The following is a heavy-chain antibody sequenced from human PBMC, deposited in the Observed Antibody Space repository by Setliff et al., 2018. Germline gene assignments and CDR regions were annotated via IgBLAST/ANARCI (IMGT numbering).Heavy chain of an antibody. D-gene: IGHD6-13*01. CDR3: ARLGSSSWYNDVFDF. J-gene: IGHJ3*01. V-gene: IGHV5-51*01. CDR1: GYTFSNYW. CDR2: IYAGDSDT. Sequence: GESLKISCKGSGYTFSNYWVGWVRQMPGKGLEWMGVIYAGDSDTRYRPSFQGQVTFSADKSISTAYLQWSTLKASDTAMYYCARLGSSSWYNDVFDFWGPGTMVTVSS.